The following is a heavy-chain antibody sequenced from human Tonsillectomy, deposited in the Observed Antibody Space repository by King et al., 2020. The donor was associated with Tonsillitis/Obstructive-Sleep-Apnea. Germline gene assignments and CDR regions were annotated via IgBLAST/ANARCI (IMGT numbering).Heavy chain of an antibody. CDR3: ARHPLRLLRFLERSPARRHYFDY. Sequence: VQLQESGPGLVKPSETLSLTCTVSGGSISSYYWSWIRQPPGKGLEWIGYIYYSGSTNYNPSLKSRVTISVDTSKNQFSLKLSSVTAVDTAVYYCARHPLRLLRFLERSPARRHYFDYWGQGTLVTVSS. D-gene: IGHD3-3*01. CDR1: GGSISSYY. J-gene: IGHJ4*02. V-gene: IGHV4-59*08. CDR2: IYYSGST.